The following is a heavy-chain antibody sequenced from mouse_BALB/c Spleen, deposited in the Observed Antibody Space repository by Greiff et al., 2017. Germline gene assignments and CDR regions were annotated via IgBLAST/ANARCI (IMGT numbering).Heavy chain of an antibody. V-gene: IGHV1-7*01. CDR2: INPSTGYT. CDR1: GYTFTSYW. Sequence: QVHVKQSGAELAKPGASVKMSCKASGYTFTSYWMHWVKQRPGQGLEWIGYINPSTGYTEYNQKFKDKATLTADKSSSTAYMQLSSLTSEDSAVYYCANYYRYGFAYWGQGTLVTVSA. D-gene: IGHD2-14*01. CDR3: ANYYRYGFAY. J-gene: IGHJ3*01.